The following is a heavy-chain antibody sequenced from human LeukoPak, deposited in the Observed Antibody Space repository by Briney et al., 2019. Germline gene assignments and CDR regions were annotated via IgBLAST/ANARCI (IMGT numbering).Heavy chain of an antibody. J-gene: IGHJ6*02. D-gene: IGHD5-24*01. Sequence: SETLSLTCAVYGGSFSGYYWSWIRQPPGKGLEWIGEINHSGSTNYNPSLKSRVTISVDTSKNQFSLKLSSVTAADTAVYYCARGIRDGYNLPSNYYGMDVWGQGTTVTVSS. CDR2: INHSGST. CDR3: ARGIRDGYNLPSNYYGMDV. CDR1: GGSFSGYY. V-gene: IGHV4-34*01.